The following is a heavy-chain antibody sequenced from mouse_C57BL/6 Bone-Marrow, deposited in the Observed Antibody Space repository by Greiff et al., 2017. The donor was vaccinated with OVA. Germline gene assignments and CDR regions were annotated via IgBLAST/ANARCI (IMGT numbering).Heavy chain of an antibody. CDR1: GYTFTDYY. V-gene: IGHV1-26*01. CDR2: INPNNGGT. CDR3: ARLRITKYVDY. Sequence: EVQLQQSGPELVKPGASVKISCKASGYTFTDYYMNWVKQSHGKSLEWIGDINPNNGGTSYNQKFKGKATLTVDKSSSTAYMELRSLTSEDSAVYYCARLRITKYVDYWGQGTTLTVSS. J-gene: IGHJ2*01. D-gene: IGHD1-1*01.